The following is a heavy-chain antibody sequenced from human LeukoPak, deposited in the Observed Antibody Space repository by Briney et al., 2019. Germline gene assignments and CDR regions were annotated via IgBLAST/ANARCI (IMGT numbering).Heavy chain of an antibody. CDR2: IQISGNT. V-gene: IGHV4-4*07. Sequence: PSETLSLTCTVSGGSISSYYCSWIRQPAGKGLEWIGRIQISGNTNYNPSLKSRATMSVDTSKNQFSLKLTSVTAADTAVYYCASGGVAGRWPLDYWGQGTLVTVSS. D-gene: IGHD6-19*01. CDR3: ASGGVAGRWPLDY. J-gene: IGHJ4*02. CDR1: GGSISSYY.